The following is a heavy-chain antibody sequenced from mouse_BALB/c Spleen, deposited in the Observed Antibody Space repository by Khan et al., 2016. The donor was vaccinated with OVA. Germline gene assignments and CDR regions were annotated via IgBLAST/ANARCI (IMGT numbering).Heavy chain of an antibody. Sequence: EVQLVESGGGLVPPGGSRKLSCAASGFTFTSYGMHWVRQAPEKGLEWIAYISGDSNTIYYADTVKGRFTISGDTPKNTVFLQMTSLMSEDTARYYCATTYFVEYYFDYWGPGTPLTVSS. J-gene: IGHJ2*01. V-gene: IGHV5-17*02. D-gene: IGHD1-1*01. CDR1: GFTFTSYG. CDR2: ISGDSNTI. CDR3: ATTYFVEYYFDY.